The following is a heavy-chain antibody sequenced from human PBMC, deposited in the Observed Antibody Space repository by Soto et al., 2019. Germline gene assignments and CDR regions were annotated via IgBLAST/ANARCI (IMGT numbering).Heavy chain of an antibody. CDR3: ARQGVALELDV. V-gene: IGHV3-72*01. D-gene: IGHD2-21*01. Sequence: GGSLRLSCAFSGCPFSDHYMDWVRQPPGKGLEWVGRTKNKASGYITDYAASVKGRITVSRDDSKNMAFLEINNLKTEDTAVYYCARQGVALELDVWGQGTLVTVSS. CDR2: TKNKASGYIT. CDR1: GCPFSDHY. J-gene: IGHJ4*02.